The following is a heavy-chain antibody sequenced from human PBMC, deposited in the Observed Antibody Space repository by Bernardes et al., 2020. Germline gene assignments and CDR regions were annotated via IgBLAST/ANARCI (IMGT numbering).Heavy chain of an antibody. V-gene: IGHV4-39*02. Sequence: QTLSLTCTVSGGSISSSSYYWGWIRQPPGKGLEWIGSIYYSGSTYYNPSLKSRVTLSRDNAKNSLFLQMESLRAEDTAVYYCARDVGGTDWRFAFDVWGQGTMVHVSS. D-gene: IGHD3-9*01. CDR2: IYYSGST. CDR3: ARDVGGTDWRFAFDV. CDR1: GGSISSSSYY. J-gene: IGHJ3*01.